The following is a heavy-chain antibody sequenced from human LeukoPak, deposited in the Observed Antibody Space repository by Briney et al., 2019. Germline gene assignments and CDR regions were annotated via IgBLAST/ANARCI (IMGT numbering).Heavy chain of an antibody. Sequence: SETLSLTCTVSGGSISSGSNYWSWIRQPAGKGLEWIGRFYTSGSTNYNPSLKSRVTISVDTSKNQFSLKLNSVTAADTAVYYCARGAYSSSEPYDYWGQGTLVTVSS. CDR2: FYTSGST. CDR1: GGSISSGSNY. J-gene: IGHJ4*02. CDR3: ARGAYSSSEPYDY. V-gene: IGHV4-61*02. D-gene: IGHD6-6*01.